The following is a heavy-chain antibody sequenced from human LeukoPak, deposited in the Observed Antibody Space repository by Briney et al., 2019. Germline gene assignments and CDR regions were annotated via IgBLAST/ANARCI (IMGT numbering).Heavy chain of an antibody. J-gene: IGHJ3*02. V-gene: IGHV4-59*08. Sequence: TPSETLSLTCTVSGGSISSYYWSWIRQPPGKGLEWIGYIYYSGSTNYNPSLKSRVTISVDTSKNQFSLKLSSVTAADTAVYYCARHGPPTYYYGSGSYGAFDIWGQGTMVTVSS. CDR2: IYYSGST. CDR1: GGSISSYY. CDR3: ARHGPPTYYYGSGSYGAFDI. D-gene: IGHD3-10*01.